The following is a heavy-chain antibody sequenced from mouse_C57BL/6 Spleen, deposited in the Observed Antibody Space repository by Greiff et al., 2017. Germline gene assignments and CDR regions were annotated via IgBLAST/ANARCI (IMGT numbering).Heavy chain of an antibody. Sequence: EVKLVESGGGLVKPGGSLKLSCAASGFTFSSYAMSWVRQTPEKRLEWVATISDGGSYTYYPDNVKGRFTISRDNAKNNLYLQRSHLKSEDTAMYYCARDDYDGGYFDVWGTGTTVTVSS. V-gene: IGHV5-4*01. CDR2: ISDGGSYT. D-gene: IGHD2-4*01. CDR3: ARDDYDGGYFDV. CDR1: GFTFSSYA. J-gene: IGHJ1*03.